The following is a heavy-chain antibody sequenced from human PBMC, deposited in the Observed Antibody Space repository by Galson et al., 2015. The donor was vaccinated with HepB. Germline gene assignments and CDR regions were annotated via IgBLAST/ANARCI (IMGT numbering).Heavy chain of an antibody. CDR1: GFTFSSYW. J-gene: IGHJ4*02. Sequence: LRLSCAASGFTFSSYWMTWVRQAPGKGLEWVANIRQDGSEKYYADSVKGRLTISRDNAKNSLDLQMDSLRAEDTAVYYCARARDDNVWGRGYFDFWGQGTLVTVSS. CDR2: IRQDGSEK. CDR3: ARARDDNVWGRGYFDF. V-gene: IGHV3-7*03. D-gene: IGHD3-16*01.